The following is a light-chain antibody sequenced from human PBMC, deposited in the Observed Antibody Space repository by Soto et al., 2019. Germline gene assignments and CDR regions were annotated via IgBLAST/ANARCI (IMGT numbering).Light chain of an antibody. CDR3: QHAYVAPYS. Sequence: DIQMPQSPSSVSASLGDTVTITCRASQDINVYLNWYQQKPGEVPKLLIYSASTLYSGVPSRFTGSGSETDFTLTIRSLQPEDYATYYCQHAYVAPYSFGQGTKVDI. V-gene: IGKV1-39*01. CDR1: QDINVY. J-gene: IGKJ2*03. CDR2: SAS.